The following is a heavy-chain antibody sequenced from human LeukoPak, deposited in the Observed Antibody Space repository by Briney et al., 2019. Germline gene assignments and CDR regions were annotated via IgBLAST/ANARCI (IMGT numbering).Heavy chain of an antibody. J-gene: IGHJ6*02. CDR1: GGSISSYY. CDR3: AEFKWFGEWLHGMDV. CDR2: IYYSGST. D-gene: IGHD3-10*01. V-gene: IGHV4-59*08. Sequence: SEALSLTCTVSGGSISSYYWSWIRQPPGKGLEWIGYIYYSGSTNYNPSLKSRVTLSVDTSKNQFSLKLSSVTAADTAVYYCAEFKWFGEWLHGMDVWGQGTTVTVSS.